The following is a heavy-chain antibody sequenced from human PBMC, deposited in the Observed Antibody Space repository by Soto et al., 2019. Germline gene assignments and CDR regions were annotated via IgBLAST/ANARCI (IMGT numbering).Heavy chain of an antibody. CDR3: ARETYRGFYFDY. J-gene: IGHJ4*02. CDR1: GCTFTGYW. D-gene: IGHD4-4*01. V-gene: IGHV3-74*01. CDR2: INSDGSRT. Sequence: GWSLRLSCAASGCTFTGYWTHWVRQAPGKGLVWVSRINSDGSRTSYADSVTGRFTISRDNAKNTLYLQMNSLRVEDTALYYCARETYRGFYFDYWGQVTLVTVSS.